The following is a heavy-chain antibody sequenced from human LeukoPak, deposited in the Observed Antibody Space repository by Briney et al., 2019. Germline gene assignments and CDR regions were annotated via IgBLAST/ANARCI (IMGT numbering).Heavy chain of an antibody. CDR1: GFTFSSSA. D-gene: IGHD2-21*01. Sequence: PGGSLRLSCAASGFTFSSSAMNWVRQAPGKGLEWVSYINGGGSPIFYADSVRGRFTISRDNAKNSLYLQMNSLRAEDTAVYYCVRDNPRCCGVIPANIDDYWGQGTLVTVSS. J-gene: IGHJ4*02. CDR2: INGGGSPI. V-gene: IGHV3-48*04. CDR3: VRDNPRCCGVIPANIDDY.